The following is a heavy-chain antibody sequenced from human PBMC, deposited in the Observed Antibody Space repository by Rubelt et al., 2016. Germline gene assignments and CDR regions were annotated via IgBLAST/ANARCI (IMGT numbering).Heavy chain of an antibody. CDR3: ARALYVEETGTVDFDY. J-gene: IGHJ4*02. CDR2: IYYSGST. D-gene: IGHD1-7*01. CDR1: DYSISSGFY. V-gene: IGHV4-38-2*02. Sequence: QVQLQESGPGLVKPSETLSLTCTVSDYSISSGFYWGWIRQPPGMGLEWIGYIYYSGSTYYNPSLKSGVTISVDTSKNQFSLKVSSVTAADTAVYYCARALYVEETGTVDFDYWGQGTLVTVSS.